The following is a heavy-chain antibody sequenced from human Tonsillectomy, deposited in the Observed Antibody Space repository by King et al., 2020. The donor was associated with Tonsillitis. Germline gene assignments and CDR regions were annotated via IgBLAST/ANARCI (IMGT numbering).Heavy chain of an antibody. Sequence: VQLVESGGGLVKPGGSLRLSCAASGFTFSSYSMNWVRQAPGKGLEWVSSISSSSSYIYYADSVKGRFTISRDNAKNSLYLQMNSLRAEDTAVYYCARRRHDSSGYYYGGGYYYYMDVWGKGTTVTVSS. CDR1: GFTFSSYS. J-gene: IGHJ6*03. D-gene: IGHD3-22*01. V-gene: IGHV3-21*01. CDR2: ISSSSSYI. CDR3: ARRRHDSSGYYYGGGYYYYMDV.